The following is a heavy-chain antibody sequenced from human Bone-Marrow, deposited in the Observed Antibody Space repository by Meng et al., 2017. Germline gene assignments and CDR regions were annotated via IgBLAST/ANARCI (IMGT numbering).Heavy chain of an antibody. V-gene: IGHV1-46*01. Sequence: ASVKVSCKASGYSFTSQYMHWVRQAPGQGLEWMGIINPRPGSTTYAQKFQGRVTMTRDTSTSTVYMELSSLRSEDTAVYYCARASDILTGYFLDYWGQGTLVTVSS. D-gene: IGHD3-9*01. CDR1: GYSFTSQY. CDR3: ARASDILTGYFLDY. J-gene: IGHJ4*02. CDR2: INPRPGST.